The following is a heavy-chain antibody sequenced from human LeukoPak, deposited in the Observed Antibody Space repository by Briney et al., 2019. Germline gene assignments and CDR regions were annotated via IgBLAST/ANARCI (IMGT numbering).Heavy chain of an antibody. CDR1: GGTFSSYA. CDR2: IIPIFGTA. Sequence: GASVKVSCKASGGTFSSYAISWVRQAPGQGLEWMGGIIPIFGTANYAQKFQGRVTITADESTSTAYMGLSSLRSEDTAVYYCARNPTYYDSSGYGPNYYYYYMDVWGKGTTVTVSS. CDR3: ARNPTYYDSSGYGPNYYYYYMDV. D-gene: IGHD3-22*01. V-gene: IGHV1-69*13. J-gene: IGHJ6*03.